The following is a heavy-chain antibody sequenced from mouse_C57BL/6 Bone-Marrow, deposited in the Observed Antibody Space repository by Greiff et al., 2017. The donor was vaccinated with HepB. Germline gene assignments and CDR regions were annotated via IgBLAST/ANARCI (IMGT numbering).Heavy chain of an antibody. CDR1: GFTFSDYG. D-gene: IGHD1-1*01. Sequence: EVNVVESGGGLVKPGGSLKLSCAASGFTFSDYGMHWVRQAPEKGLEWVAYISSGSSTIYYADTVKGRFTISRDNAKNTLFLQMTSLRSEDTAMYYCATYYGSSHWYFDVWGTGTTVTVSS. CDR3: ATYYGSSHWYFDV. J-gene: IGHJ1*03. V-gene: IGHV5-17*01. CDR2: ISSGSSTI.